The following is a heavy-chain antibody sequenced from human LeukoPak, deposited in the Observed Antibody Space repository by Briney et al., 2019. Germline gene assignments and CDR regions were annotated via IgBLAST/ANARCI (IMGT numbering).Heavy chain of an antibody. CDR1: GYTFTYYY. CDR2: INPSGGGT. D-gene: IGHD5-18*01. J-gene: IGHJ4*02. V-gene: IGHV1-46*01. CDR3: ARSPYTYGSLFYLDY. Sequence: GASVKVSCKASGYTFTYYYIHWVRQAPGQGLEWMGIINPSGGGTTYEQKFQGRVTLTRDTSTSTVCMELSSLTSEDTALYYCARSPYTYGSLFYLDYWGQGTLVTVSS.